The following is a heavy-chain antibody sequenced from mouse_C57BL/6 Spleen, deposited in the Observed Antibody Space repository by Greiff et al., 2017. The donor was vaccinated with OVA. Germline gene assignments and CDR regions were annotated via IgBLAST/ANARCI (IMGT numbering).Heavy chain of an antibody. CDR2: IDPSDSYT. CDR3: ARGTTVVATDFDY. V-gene: IGHV1-69*01. J-gene: IGHJ2*01. Sequence: QVQLQQPGAELVMPGASVKLSCKASGYTFTSYWMHWVKQRPGQGLEWIGEIDPSDSYTNYNQKFKGKSTLTVDKSSSTAYMQLSSLTSEDSAVYYGARGTTVVATDFDYWGQGTTLTVSS. D-gene: IGHD1-1*01. CDR1: GYTFTSYW.